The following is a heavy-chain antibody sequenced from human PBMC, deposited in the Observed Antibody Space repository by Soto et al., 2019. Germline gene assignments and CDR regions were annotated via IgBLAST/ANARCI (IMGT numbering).Heavy chain of an antibody. CDR2: LSKTGNT. CDR3: ARVERGTATTVVDAFDI. CDR1: GGSMGSFF. V-gene: IGHV4-59*12. D-gene: IGHD1-1*01. Sequence: SETLSLTCTVSGGSMGSFFWSWIRQPPGGGLEYIGYLSKTGNTNYNPSLKSRVTISVDTSKNQFTLKMSSVTAADTAVYYCARVERGTATTVVDAFDIWGPGTMVTVSS. J-gene: IGHJ3*02.